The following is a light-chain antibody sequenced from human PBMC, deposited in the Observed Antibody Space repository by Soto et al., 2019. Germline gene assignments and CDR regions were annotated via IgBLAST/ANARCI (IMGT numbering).Light chain of an antibody. Sequence: QSVLTQPPSVSGAPGQRVTISCTGSSSNIGAGYDVHWYQQLPGTAPKLLISGNTNRPSGVPDRFSGSKSGTSASLAITGLQAEDEADYYCQSYDSSLSGLYVFGTGTNSPS. CDR2: GNT. J-gene: IGLJ1*01. CDR1: SSNIGAGYD. CDR3: QSYDSSLSGLYV. V-gene: IGLV1-40*01.